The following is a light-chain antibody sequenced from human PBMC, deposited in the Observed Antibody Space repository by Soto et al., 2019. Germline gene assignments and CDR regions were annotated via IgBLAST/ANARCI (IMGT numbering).Light chain of an antibody. V-gene: IGLV2-18*01. CDR3: SLYTTSPTRVV. J-gene: IGLJ2*01. CDR1: SSDVGNYNR. CDR2: EVN. Sequence: QSALTQPPSVSGSPGQKVTISCTGTSSDVGNYNRVSWYQQPPGTAPKLIIYEVNKRPSGVPDRFSGSKSGNTASLTISGLQAEDEANYFCSLYTTSPTRVVFGGGTKLTVL.